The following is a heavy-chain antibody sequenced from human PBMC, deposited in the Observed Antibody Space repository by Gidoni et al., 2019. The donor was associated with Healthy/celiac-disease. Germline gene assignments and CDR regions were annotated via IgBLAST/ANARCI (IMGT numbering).Heavy chain of an antibody. D-gene: IGHD3-16*02. Sequence: QVQLVQSGAEVKKPGSSVKVSCKASGGTFSSYAISWVRQAPGQGLEWMGGIIPIFGTANYAQKFQGRVTITADESTSTAYMELSSLRSEDTAVYYCASERDLYDYIWGSYQTRSYWGQGTLVTVSS. CDR2: IIPIFGTA. J-gene: IGHJ4*02. V-gene: IGHV1-69*01. CDR1: GGTFSSYA. CDR3: ASERDLYDYIWGSYQTRSY.